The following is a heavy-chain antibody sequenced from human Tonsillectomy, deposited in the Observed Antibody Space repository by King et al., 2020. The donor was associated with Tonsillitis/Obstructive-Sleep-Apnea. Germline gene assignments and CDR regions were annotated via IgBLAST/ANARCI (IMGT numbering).Heavy chain of an antibody. D-gene: IGHD3-3*01. Sequence: VQLVESGGGLVQPGGSLRLSCAASGFTVSSNYMSWVRQAPGKGLEWGSVIYSCGSTYYEDSVKGRFTISRDNSKNTLYLQMNSLRAEDTAVYYCASSYYDFWSGYLRWGQGTLVTVSS. J-gene: IGHJ4*02. V-gene: IGHV3-66*01. CDR3: ASSYYDFWSGYLR. CDR2: IYSCGST. CDR1: GFTVSSNY.